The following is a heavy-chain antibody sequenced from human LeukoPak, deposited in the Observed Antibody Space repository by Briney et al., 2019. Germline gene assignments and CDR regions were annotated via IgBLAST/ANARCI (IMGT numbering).Heavy chain of an antibody. D-gene: IGHD2-2*01. CDR2: INTDGSST. CDR3: AAASYCSSTSCYYGF. CDR1: GFTFSSYW. J-gene: IGHJ4*02. V-gene: IGHV3-74*01. Sequence: PGGSLRLSCAASGFTFSSYWMHWVRQAPGKGLVWVSRINTDGSSTTYADSVKGRFTISRDNSKNTLYLQMISLRAEDTAVYYCAAASYCSSTSCYYGFWGQGTLLTVSS.